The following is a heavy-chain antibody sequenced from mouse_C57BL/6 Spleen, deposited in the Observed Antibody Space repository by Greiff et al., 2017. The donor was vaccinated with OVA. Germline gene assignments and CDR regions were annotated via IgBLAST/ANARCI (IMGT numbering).Heavy chain of an antibody. J-gene: IGHJ1*03. CDR2: IDPSDSNT. CDR3: ARFYYYCSSYDWYFDV. Sequence: QVQLQQSGAELVMPGASVKLSCKASGYTFTSYWMPWVKQRPGQGLEWIGEIDPSDSNTNYNQKFKSKSTLTVDRSSSTSYVQLSSLNSEDSAVYYCARFYYYCSSYDWYFDVWGTGTTVTVSS. CDR1: GYTFTSYW. V-gene: IGHV1-69*01. D-gene: IGHD1-1*01.